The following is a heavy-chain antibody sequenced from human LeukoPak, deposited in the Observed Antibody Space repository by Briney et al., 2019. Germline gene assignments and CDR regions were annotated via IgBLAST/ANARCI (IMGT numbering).Heavy chain of an antibody. CDR1: GGSISSSNW. J-gene: IGHJ4*02. V-gene: IGHV4-4*02. D-gene: IGHD3-22*01. CDR3: ARGDYYDSSGYFDY. CDR2: IYHSGST. Sequence: SETLSLTCAVSGGSISSSNWWSWVRQPPGKGLEWIGEIYHSGSTNYNPSLKSRVTISVDKSKNQSSLKLSSVTAADTAVYYCARGDYYDSSGYFDYWGQGTLVTVSS.